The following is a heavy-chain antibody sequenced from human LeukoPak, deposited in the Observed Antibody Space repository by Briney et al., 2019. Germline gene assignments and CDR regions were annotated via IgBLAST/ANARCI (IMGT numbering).Heavy chain of an antibody. Sequence: GGSLRLSCAASGFTFSSYSVNWVRQAPGKGLEWVSSISSSSSYIYYADSVKGRFTISRDNAKNSLYLQMNSLRAEDTAVYYCASAGYSGYDYFDYWGQGTLVTVSS. CDR2: ISSSSSYI. D-gene: IGHD5-12*01. J-gene: IGHJ4*02. CDR3: ASAGYSGYDYFDY. V-gene: IGHV3-21*01. CDR1: GFTFSSYS.